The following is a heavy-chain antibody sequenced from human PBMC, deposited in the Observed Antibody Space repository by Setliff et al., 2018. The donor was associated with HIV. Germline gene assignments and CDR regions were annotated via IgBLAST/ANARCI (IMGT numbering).Heavy chain of an antibody. CDR3: ARHRIYDYVWGSHRPLMDYYMDV. V-gene: IGHV4-39*01. J-gene: IGHJ6*03. Sequence: SETLSLTCTVYGASISNSNSYWGWIRQPPGKRLEWLGSIYSSGSPSYNPSLSSRLTISVDTSKNHVSLRLSSVTAADTGVYYCARHRIYDYVWGSHRPLMDYYMDVWGKGTTVTVS. CDR2: IYSSGSP. D-gene: IGHD3-16*02. CDR1: GASISNSNSY.